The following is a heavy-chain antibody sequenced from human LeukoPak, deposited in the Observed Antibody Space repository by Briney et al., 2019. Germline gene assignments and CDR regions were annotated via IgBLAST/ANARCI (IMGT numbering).Heavy chain of an antibody. CDR3: ARDCGPLGSCSIDY. CDR1: GFTFSDYY. CDR2: ISSSNRYT. J-gene: IGHJ4*02. D-gene: IGHD2-15*01. V-gene: IGHV3-11*06. Sequence: GGSLRLSCGASGFTFSDYYMSWIRQAPGKGLEWVSYISSSNRYTNYADSVKGRFTISRDNAKNSLYLQMNSLRDEDSTVYYCARDCGPLGSCSIDYWGQGTLVTVSS.